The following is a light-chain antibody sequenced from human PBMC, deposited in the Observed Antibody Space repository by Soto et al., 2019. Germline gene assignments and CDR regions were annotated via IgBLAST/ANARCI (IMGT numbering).Light chain of an antibody. V-gene: IGKV1-27*01. CDR1: QDISNY. J-gene: IGKJ1*01. CDR3: QKYNCAPRT. CDR2: AAS. Sequence: IEMSQSTYSLSAAVGDRVTITCRASQDISNYLAWYQQKPGKVPTLLIYAASTLQSGVPSRFSGSGSGTDFTLTIISLQAEDVATYYCQKYNCAPRTFGQGTNVDI.